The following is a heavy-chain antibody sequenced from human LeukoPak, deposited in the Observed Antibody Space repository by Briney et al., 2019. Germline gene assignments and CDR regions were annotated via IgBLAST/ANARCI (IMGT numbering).Heavy chain of an antibody. CDR3: ARNPYVHYYYYMDV. CDR2: INPNSGGT. CDR1: GYTFTGYY. Sequence: ASVKVSCKASGYTFTGYYMHWVRQAPGQGPEWMGWINPNSGGTNYAQKFQGRVTMTRDTSISTAYMELSRLRSDDTAVYYCARNPYVHYYYYMDVWGKGTTVTVSS. D-gene: IGHD3-16*01. J-gene: IGHJ6*03. V-gene: IGHV1-2*02.